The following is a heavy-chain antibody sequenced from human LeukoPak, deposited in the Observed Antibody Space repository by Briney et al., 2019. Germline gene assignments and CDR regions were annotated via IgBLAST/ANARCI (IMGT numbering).Heavy chain of an antibody. Sequence: SETLSLTCTVSGGSISSGGYYWSWIRQPPGKGLEWIGYIYHSGSTYYNPSLKSRVTISVDRSKNQFSLKLSSVTAADTAVYYCASHEGIAAAGTEYWGQGTLVTVSS. J-gene: IGHJ4*02. CDR3: ASHEGIAAAGTEY. CDR2: IYHSGST. V-gene: IGHV4-30-2*01. D-gene: IGHD6-13*01. CDR1: GGSISSGGYY.